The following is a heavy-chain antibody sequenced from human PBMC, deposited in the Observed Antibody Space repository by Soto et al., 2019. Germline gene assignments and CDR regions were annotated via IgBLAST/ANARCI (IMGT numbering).Heavy chain of an antibody. J-gene: IGHJ4*02. CDR2: MNPDSGDT. CDR1: GYAFTTYD. Sequence: QVQLVQSGAEVKKPGASVRVSCKASGYAFTTYDINWMRQAPGQGLEWLGWMNPDSGDTGYAQKFQGRVTMTRSTSISTACMELSSLTSQDTAVYFCARNRRETGDFDYWGQGTLVTVSS. V-gene: IGHV1-8*01. D-gene: IGHD7-27*01. CDR3: ARNRRETGDFDY.